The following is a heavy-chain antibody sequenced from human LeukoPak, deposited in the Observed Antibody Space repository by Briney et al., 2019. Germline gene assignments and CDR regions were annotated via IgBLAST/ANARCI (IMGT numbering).Heavy chain of an antibody. V-gene: IGHV3-74*01. J-gene: IGHJ4*02. Sequence: PGGSLRLSCAASGFTFSSYWMHWVRQAPGKGLVWVSRINSDGSSTSYADSVKGRFTISRDNAKNTLYLQMNSLRAEDTAVYYCARDRGDIVATMGNDYWGQGTLVTVSS. CDR2: INSDGSST. CDR3: ARDRGDIVATMGNDY. D-gene: IGHD5-12*01. CDR1: GFTFSSYW.